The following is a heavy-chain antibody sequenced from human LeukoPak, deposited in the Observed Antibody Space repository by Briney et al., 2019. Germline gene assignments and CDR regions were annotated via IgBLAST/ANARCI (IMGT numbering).Heavy chain of an antibody. V-gene: IGHV3-23*01. CDR2: ISADGPT. J-gene: IGHJ4*02. CDR1: GFTFSSSP. CDR3: AKVSQWSNSRWYEGD. Sequence: GGSLRLSCAASGFTFSSSPMSWVRQAPGKGLDWVSSISADGPTYYADSVKGRFTISRDNSKNTLYLQMNSLRGEDTAVYYCAKVSQWSNSRWYEGDWGQGTLVTVSS. D-gene: IGHD6-13*01.